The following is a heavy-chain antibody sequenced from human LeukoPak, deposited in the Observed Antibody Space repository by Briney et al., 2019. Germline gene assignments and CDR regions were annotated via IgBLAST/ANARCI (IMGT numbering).Heavy chain of an antibody. V-gene: IGHV3-23*01. CDR2: ISGSGGST. CDR1: GVTFSSYA. CDR3: AKDQNYYDSSGYDY. D-gene: IGHD3-22*01. J-gene: IGHJ4*02. Sequence: GGSLRLSCAASGVTFSSYAMSWVREAPGEGVEWVSAISGSGGSTYYADSVKGRFTISRDNSKNTLYLQMNSLRAEDTAVYYCAKDQNYYDSSGYDYWGQGTLVTVSS.